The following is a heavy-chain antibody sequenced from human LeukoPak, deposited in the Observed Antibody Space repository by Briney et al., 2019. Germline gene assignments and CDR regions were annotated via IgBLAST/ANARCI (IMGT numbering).Heavy chain of an antibody. CDR3: ARLRSPGDFDY. CDR1: GYTFTSYY. D-gene: IGHD1-26*01. V-gene: IGHV1-2*02. J-gene: IGHJ4*02. CDR2: INPNSGGT. Sequence: ASVKVSCKASGYTFTSYYMHWVRQAPGQGLEWMGWINPNSGGTNYAQKFQGRVTTTRDTSISTAYMELSRLRSDDTAVYYCARLRSPGDFDYWGQGTLVTVSS.